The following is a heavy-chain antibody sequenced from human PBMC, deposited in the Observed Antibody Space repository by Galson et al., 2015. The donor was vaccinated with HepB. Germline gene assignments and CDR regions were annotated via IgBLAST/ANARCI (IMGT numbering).Heavy chain of an antibody. CDR3: ASGIVAVPAAMLEYFQH. V-gene: IGHV3-30-3*01. J-gene: IGHJ1*01. CDR1: GFTFSSYA. CDR2: ISYDGSNK. D-gene: IGHD2-2*01. Sequence: SLRLSCAASGFTFSSYAMHWVRQAPGKGLEWVAVISYDGSNKYYADSVKGRFTISRDNSKNTLYLQMNSLRAEDTAVYYCASGIVAVPAAMLEYFQHWGQGTLVTVSS.